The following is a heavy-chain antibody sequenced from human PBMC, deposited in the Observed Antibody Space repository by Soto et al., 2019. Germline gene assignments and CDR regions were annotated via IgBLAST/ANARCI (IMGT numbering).Heavy chain of an antibody. Sequence: GGPLRLSCAASGLTFSNAWMNWVRQDKGKGLEGVGRIKSKAAGATTDYAPPVKGRFTISRDDSKNTLYLQMNSLKTEHTSLYYCTTCSVVSKLGAFDIWGQGTMVTVSS. D-gene: IGHD2-15*01. CDR2: IKSKAAGATT. CDR3: TTCSVVSKLGAFDI. CDR1: GLTFSNAW. V-gene: IGHV3-15*07. J-gene: IGHJ3*02.